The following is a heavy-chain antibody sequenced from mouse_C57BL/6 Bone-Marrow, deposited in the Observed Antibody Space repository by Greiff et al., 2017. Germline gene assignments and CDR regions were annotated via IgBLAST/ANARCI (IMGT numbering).Heavy chain of an antibody. D-gene: IGHD1-1*02. CDR1: GYTFTDYY. Sequence: EFQLQQSGPELVKPGASVKISCKASGYTFTDYYMAWVKQSHGKILEWIGDINPNNGGTIYNQKFKGKATLTVDKSSSTAYVELRSLTSEDAAVYYCERADMGGRNDAWFAYWGQGTLVTVSA. V-gene: IGHV1-18*01. CDR2: INPNNGGT. J-gene: IGHJ3*01. CDR3: ERADMGGRNDAWFAY.